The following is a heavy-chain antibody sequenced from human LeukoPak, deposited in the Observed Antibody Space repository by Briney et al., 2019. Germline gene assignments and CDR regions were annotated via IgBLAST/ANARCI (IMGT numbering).Heavy chain of an antibody. CDR3: ARVLVVVAADYYYGMDV. CDR2: ISSSSSYI. CDR1: GFTFSSYR. D-gene: IGHD2-15*01. V-gene: IGHV3-21*01. J-gene: IGHJ6*02. Sequence: PGGSLRLSCAASGFTFSSYRMNWVRQAPGKGLEWVSSISSSSSYIYYADSVKGRFTISRDNAKSSLYLQMNSLRAEDTAVYYCARVLVVVAADYYYGMDVWGQGTTVTVSS.